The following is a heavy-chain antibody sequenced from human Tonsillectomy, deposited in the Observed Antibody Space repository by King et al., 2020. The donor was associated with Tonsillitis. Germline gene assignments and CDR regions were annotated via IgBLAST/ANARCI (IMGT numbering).Heavy chain of an antibody. V-gene: IGHV4-59*08. CDR3: ARHGYYDSSGYYYFDY. CDR1: GGSISSYY. D-gene: IGHD3-22*01. Sequence: QLQESGPGLVKPSETLSLTCTVSGGSISSYYWSWIRQPPGKGLEWIGYIYYSGSTNYNPSLKSRVTISVDTSKNQFSLKLSPVTAADTAVYYCARHGYYDSSGYYYFDYWGQGTLVTVSS. J-gene: IGHJ4*02. CDR2: IYYSGST.